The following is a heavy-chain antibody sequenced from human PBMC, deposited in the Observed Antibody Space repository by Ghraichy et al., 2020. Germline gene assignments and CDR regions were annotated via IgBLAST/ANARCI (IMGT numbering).Heavy chain of an antibody. CDR1: GFTFSSYA. CDR3: AKEAADIVVGVAGSGGEAFDS. CDR2: ISGSGGST. Sequence: GGSLRLSCAASGFTFSSYAMNWVRQAPGKGLEWVSAISGSGGSTYYADSVKGRFTISRDNAKNTLYLQMNSLRAEDTAVYYCAKEAADIVVGVAGSGGEAFDSWGEGGMVGVSS. J-gene: IGHJ3*02. D-gene: IGHD2-15*01. V-gene: IGHV3-23*01.